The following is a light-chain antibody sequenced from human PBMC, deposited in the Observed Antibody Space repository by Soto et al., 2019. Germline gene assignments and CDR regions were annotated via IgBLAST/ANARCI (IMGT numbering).Light chain of an antibody. J-gene: IGLJ2*01. Sequence: SYELTQPPSVSVSPGQTASITCSGDKLGEKYVSWHPQKPGQSPVAVIYQDTKRPSGIPDRFSGSNSGNTATLTISGTQAMDEADYYCQAWDRIAMLFGGGTKLTVL. CDR3: QAWDRIAML. V-gene: IGLV3-1*01. CDR1: KLGEKY. CDR2: QDT.